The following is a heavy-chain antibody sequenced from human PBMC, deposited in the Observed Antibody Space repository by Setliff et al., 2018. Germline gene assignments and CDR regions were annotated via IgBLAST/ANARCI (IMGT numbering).Heavy chain of an antibody. V-gene: IGHV4-38-2*02. J-gene: IGHJ5*02. CDR3: ARERTIFGILVISGWFDP. CDR2: FFHTGST. Sequence: SETLSLTCTVSGYSISSGYYWGWIRQPPGKGLEWLGSFFHTGSTYYKSSLKSRVTMSVDTSRNQISLNLTSVTAADTAMYYCARERTIFGILVISGWFDPWGQGTVVTVSS. CDR1: GYSISSGYY. D-gene: IGHD3-3*01.